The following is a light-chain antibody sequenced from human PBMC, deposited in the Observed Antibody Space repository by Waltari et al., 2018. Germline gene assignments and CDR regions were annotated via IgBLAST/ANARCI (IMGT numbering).Light chain of an antibody. J-gene: IGLJ3*02. CDR2: RNN. CDR1: RSNIGSNY. V-gene: IGLV1-47*01. Sequence: QSVLTQPPSASGTPGQRVTISCSGSRSNIGSNYVYWYQQLPGTAPKLLIYRNNQRPSGVPGRCAGSKSGTSASLAISGLRSEDEADYYCAAWDDSLSGRVFGGGTKVTVL. CDR3: AAWDDSLSGRV.